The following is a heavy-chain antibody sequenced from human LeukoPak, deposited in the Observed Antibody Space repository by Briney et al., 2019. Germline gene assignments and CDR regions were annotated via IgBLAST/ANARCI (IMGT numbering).Heavy chain of an antibody. CDR1: GGSISSYY. CDR3: ARGSVVVPAAIFTTNWFDP. Sequence: KPSETLSLTCTVSGGSISSYYWSWIRQPPGKGLEWIGYIYYSGSTNYNPSLKSRVTISVDTSKNQFSLKLGSVTAADTAVYYCARGSVVVPAAIFTTNWFDPWGQGTLVTVSS. V-gene: IGHV4-59*08. D-gene: IGHD2-2*01. J-gene: IGHJ5*02. CDR2: IYYSGST.